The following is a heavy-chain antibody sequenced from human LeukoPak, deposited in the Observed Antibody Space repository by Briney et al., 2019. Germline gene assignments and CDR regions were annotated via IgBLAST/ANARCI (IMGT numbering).Heavy chain of an antibody. Sequence: SETLSLTCTVSGGSMSTYYWSWIQQPPGKGLEWIGYIYYTGSTNYDPSLESRVTMSVDMSKNQFSLRLNFVTAADTAVYYCARGGTAFDYWGQGTLVTVSS. D-gene: IGHD3-16*01. CDR1: GGSMSTYY. V-gene: IGHV4-59*01. J-gene: IGHJ4*02. CDR2: IYYTGST. CDR3: ARGGTAFDY.